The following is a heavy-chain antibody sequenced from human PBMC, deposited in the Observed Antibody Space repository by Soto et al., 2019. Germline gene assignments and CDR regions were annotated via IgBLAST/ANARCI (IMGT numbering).Heavy chain of an antibody. CDR1: GFSFSRYE. CDR2: IGSSGGTI. D-gene: IGHD3-10*01. V-gene: IGHV3-48*03. CDR3: ARLLLGFDY. Sequence: PGWSLRLSCAASGFSFSRYEMNWVRQAPGKGLEWVSYIGSSGGTIYYADSVKGRFTISRDNAKNSLYLQMNSLRAEDTAIYYCARLLLGFDYWGQGTLVTVS. J-gene: IGHJ4*02.